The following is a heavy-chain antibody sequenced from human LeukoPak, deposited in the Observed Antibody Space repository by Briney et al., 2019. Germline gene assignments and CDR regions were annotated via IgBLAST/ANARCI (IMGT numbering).Heavy chain of an antibody. J-gene: IGHJ4*02. D-gene: IGHD3-10*01. CDR3: AKEWIRGVINY. CDR1: GFTFSSYW. Sequence: TGGSLRLSCAASGFTFSSYWMNWVRQAPGEGLEWVAVISNDGYNKYYTDSVKGRFTISRDNSKNTLYLQMNSLRAEDTAVYYCAKEWIRGVINYWGQGTLVIVSS. V-gene: IGHV3-30*18. CDR2: ISNDGYNK.